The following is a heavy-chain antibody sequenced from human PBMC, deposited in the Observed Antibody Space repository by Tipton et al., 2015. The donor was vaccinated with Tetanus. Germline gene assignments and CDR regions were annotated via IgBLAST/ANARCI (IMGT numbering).Heavy chain of an antibody. J-gene: IGHJ5*02. CDR3: ARDEVVITTGWWFDP. V-gene: IGHV4-4*07. Sequence: TLSLTCTVSGGSTSSYYWSWIRQPAGKGLEWIGRIYTSGSTNYNPSLKSRVTMSVDTSKNQFSLKLSSVTAADTAVYYCARDEVVITTGWWFDPWGQGTLVTVSS. CDR1: GGSTSSYY. CDR2: IYTSGST. D-gene: IGHD3-22*01.